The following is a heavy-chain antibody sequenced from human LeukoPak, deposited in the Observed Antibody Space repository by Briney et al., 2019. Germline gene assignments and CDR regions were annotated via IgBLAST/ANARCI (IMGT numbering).Heavy chain of an antibody. V-gene: IGHV1-46*01. D-gene: IGHD1-26*01. CDR2: INPSGGST. Sequence: RASVKVSCKASGYTFTSYYMHWVRQAPGQGLEWMGIINPSGGSTSYAQKFQGRVTMTRDTSTSTVYMELSSLRSEDTAVYYCARELRVLLTHIRGWFDPWGQGTLVTVSS. J-gene: IGHJ5*02. CDR1: GYTFTSYY. CDR3: ARELRVLLTHIRGWFDP.